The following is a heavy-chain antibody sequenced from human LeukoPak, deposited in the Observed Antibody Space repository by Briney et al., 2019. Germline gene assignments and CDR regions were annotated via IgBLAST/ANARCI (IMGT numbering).Heavy chain of an antibody. CDR2: ISGDGGST. Sequence: GESLRLSCAASGFTFDDYAMHWVRPAPGKGLEWVSLISGDGGSTYYADSVNGRFTLSRDNSKNSLYLQMNSLRTEDTALYYCALLTGGYYDSSGYYRVFDYWGQGTLVTVSS. CDR3: ALLTGGYYDSSGYYRVFDY. V-gene: IGHV3-43*02. CDR1: GFTFDDYA. D-gene: IGHD3-22*01. J-gene: IGHJ4*02.